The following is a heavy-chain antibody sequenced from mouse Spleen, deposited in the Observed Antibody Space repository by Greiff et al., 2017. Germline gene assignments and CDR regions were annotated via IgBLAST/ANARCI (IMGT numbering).Heavy chain of an antibody. D-gene: IGHD4-1*01. CDR2: IYPGSGNT. CDR1: GYSFTSYY. Sequence: QVQLQQSGPELVKPGASVKISCKASGYSFTSYYIHWVKQRPGQGLEWIGWIYPGSGNTKYNEKFKGKATLTADTSSSTAYMQLSSLTSEDSAVYYCARGTGSYFDYWGQGTTLTVSS. V-gene: IGHV1-66*01. CDR3: ARGTGSYFDY. J-gene: IGHJ2*01.